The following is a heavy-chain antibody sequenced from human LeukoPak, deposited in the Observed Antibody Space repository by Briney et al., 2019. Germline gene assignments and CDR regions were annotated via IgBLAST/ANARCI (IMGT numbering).Heavy chain of an antibody. CDR1: GFTFNTYS. Sequence: GGSLRLSCAASGFTFNTYSMNWVRQAPGKGLEWVSSITTRDIYYADSVRGRFTISRDDTSNSLYLQMNTLRAEDTAVYYCARAPYGDNGYTAEVADYWGQGTLVTVSS. CDR3: ARAPYGDNGYTAEVADY. V-gene: IGHV3-21*01. CDR2: ITTRDI. D-gene: IGHD3-16*01. J-gene: IGHJ4*02.